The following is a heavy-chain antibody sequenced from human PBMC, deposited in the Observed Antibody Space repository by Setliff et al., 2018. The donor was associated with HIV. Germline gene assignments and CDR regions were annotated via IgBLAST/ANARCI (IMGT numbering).Heavy chain of an antibody. Sequence: PSETLSLTCTVSGGSISNYCWNWIRQPAGKGLEWIGYIFSSGSTNYNPSLQSRVTISIDPSKNQFSLKLNSVTAADTAVYYCARRIDNSGSLPDKSWFDTWGQGSLVTVSS. CDR1: GGSISNYC. CDR3: ARRIDNSGSLPDKSWFDT. V-gene: IGHV4-4*09. D-gene: IGHD3-10*01. CDR2: IFSSGST. J-gene: IGHJ5*02.